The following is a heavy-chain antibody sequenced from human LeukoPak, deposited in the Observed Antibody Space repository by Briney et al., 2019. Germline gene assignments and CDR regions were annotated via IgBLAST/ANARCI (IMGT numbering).Heavy chain of an antibody. CDR2: ISSSSSYI. CDR3: ARGGGYGYFDY. CDR1: GFTFSSYN. Sequence: GGSLRLSCAASGFTFSSYNMNWVRQAPGKGLEWVSSISSSSSYIYYADSLKGRFTIPRDNAKNSLYLQMNSLRAEDTAVYYCARGGGYGYFDYWGQRTLVTVSS. D-gene: IGHD5-18*01. V-gene: IGHV3-21*01. J-gene: IGHJ4*02.